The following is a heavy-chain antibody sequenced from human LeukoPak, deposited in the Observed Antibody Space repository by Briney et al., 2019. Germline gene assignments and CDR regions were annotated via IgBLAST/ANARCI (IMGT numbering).Heavy chain of an antibody. D-gene: IGHD6-13*01. CDR3: ARSLPYGTTWYGRSDF. V-gene: IGHV3-7*03. J-gene: IGHJ4*02. Sequence: GGSLRLSCAASGFPFNAYWMTWVRQAPGKGLEWVANIRQDGDTKYYVGSVKGRFTISRDNAMNSLYLQMNSLRAEDTAIYYCARSLPYGTTWYGRSDFWGQGTLVTVSS. CDR1: GFPFNAYW. CDR2: IRQDGDTK.